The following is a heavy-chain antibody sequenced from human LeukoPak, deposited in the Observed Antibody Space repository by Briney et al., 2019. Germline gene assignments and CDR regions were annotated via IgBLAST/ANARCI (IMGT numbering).Heavy chain of an antibody. CDR3: ARDPDGEPYQY. Sequence: GGSLRLACAASGFTFSSYSMNWVRQAPGKGLEWVSSISSSSSYIYCADSVKGRFTISRDNAKNSLYLQMNSLRAGDTAVYYCARDPDGEPYQYWGQGTLVTVSS. CDR2: ISSSSSYI. D-gene: IGHD4-17*01. J-gene: IGHJ4*02. V-gene: IGHV3-21*01. CDR1: GFTFSSYS.